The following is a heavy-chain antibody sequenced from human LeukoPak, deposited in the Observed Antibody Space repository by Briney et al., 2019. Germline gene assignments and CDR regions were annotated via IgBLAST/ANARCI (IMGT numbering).Heavy chain of an antibody. D-gene: IGHD5/OR15-5a*01. CDR2: IYYSGST. Sequence: PSETLSLTCTVSGGSISGYYWSWIRQPPGKGLEWIGFIYYSGSTNYNPSLKSRVTISVDTSKNQFSLKLSSVSAADTAVYYCAGYSTTVTPNYYWGQGTLVTVSS. V-gene: IGHV4-59*08. J-gene: IGHJ4*02. CDR1: GGSISGYY. CDR3: AGYSTTVTPNYY.